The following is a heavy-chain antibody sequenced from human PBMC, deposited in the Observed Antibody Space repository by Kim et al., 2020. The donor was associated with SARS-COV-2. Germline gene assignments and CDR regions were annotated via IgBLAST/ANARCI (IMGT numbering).Heavy chain of an antibody. J-gene: IGHJ4*02. Sequence: GGSLRLSCAASEFTVSSNYMSWVRQAPGKGLEWVSLIYAGGTTYYTDSVKGRFTISRDNSKNTLYLQMNSLRAEDTAVYYCAREVYSGSYFDCWGQGTLVTVSS. V-gene: IGHV3-53*01. CDR1: EFTVSSNY. CDR2: IYAGGTT. D-gene: IGHD1-26*01. CDR3: AREVYSGSYFDC.